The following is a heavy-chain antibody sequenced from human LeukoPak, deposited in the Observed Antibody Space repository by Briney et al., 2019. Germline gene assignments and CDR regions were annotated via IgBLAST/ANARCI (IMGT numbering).Heavy chain of an antibody. V-gene: IGHV3-21*01. D-gene: IGHD4-23*01. CDR2: ISSSSSYI. CDR1: GFTFSSYS. CDR3: AGGDYGGNQFDY. J-gene: IGHJ4*02. Sequence: MSGGSLRLSCAASGFTFSSYSMNWVRQAPGKGLEWVSSISSSSSYIYYADSVKGRFTISRDNAKNSLYLQMNSLRAEDTAVYYCAGGDYGGNQFDYWGQGTLVTVSS.